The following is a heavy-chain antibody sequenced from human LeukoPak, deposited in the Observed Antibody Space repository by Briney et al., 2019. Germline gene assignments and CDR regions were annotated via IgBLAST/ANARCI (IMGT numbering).Heavy chain of an antibody. CDR3: AKASSTLSYGQSHFDY. CDR1: GFTFSSYA. V-gene: IGHV3-23*01. D-gene: IGHD3-10*01. J-gene: IGHJ4*02. CDR2: ISGSGGTT. Sequence: GGSLRLSCAASGFTFSSYAMTWVRQAPGKGLEWVSGISGSGGTTYYADSVKGRFTMSRDNSKNTLYLQVDSLRVEDAAVYYCAKASSTLSYGQSHFDYWGQGTLVTVSS.